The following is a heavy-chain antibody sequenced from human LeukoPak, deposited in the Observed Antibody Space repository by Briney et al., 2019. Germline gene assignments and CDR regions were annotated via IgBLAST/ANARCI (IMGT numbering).Heavy chain of an antibody. CDR1: GYSFTSGHY. CDR2: IYHTGSA. CDR3: ARHKARRYMDV. V-gene: IGHV4-38-2*01. J-gene: IGHJ6*03. Sequence: SETLSLTCSVSGYSFTSGHYWGWIQPPPGKGLEWIANIYHTGSAHYNPSLKSRVTISVDTSKNQFSLKLSSVTAADTAVYYCARHKARRYMDVWGKGTTVTVSS.